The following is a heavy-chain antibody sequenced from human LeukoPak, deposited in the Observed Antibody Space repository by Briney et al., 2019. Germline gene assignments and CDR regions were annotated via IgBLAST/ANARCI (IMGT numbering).Heavy chain of an antibody. CDR2: IIPIYGTA. V-gene: IGHV1-69*01. J-gene: IGHJ5*02. CDR3: ATHTGGYNYWWFDI. CDR1: GGTFSNYP. Sequence: SVKVSCKASGGTFSNYPIIWVRQAPGRGLEWLGGIIPIYGTANYAQMFQGRITLTAHESTATAYMELTSLTSDDTAMYFCATHTGGYNYWWFDIWGQGTLVTVSS. D-gene: IGHD5-24*01.